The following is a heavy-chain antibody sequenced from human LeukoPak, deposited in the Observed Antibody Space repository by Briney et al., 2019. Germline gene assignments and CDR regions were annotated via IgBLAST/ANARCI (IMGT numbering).Heavy chain of an antibody. V-gene: IGHV4-30-2*01. CDR1: GGSISSGGYS. CDR2: IYHSGST. Sequence: SETLSLICAVSGGSISSGGYSWSWIRQPPGKGLEWIGYIYHSGSTYYNPSLKSRVTISVDRSKNQFSLKLSSVTAADTAVYYCARGGSYGVFDYWGQGTLVTVSS. J-gene: IGHJ4*02. D-gene: IGHD5-18*01. CDR3: ARGGSYGVFDY.